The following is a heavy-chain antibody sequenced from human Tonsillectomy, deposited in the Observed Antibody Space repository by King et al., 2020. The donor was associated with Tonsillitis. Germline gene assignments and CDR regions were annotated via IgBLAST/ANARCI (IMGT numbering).Heavy chain of an antibody. J-gene: IGHJ4*02. CDR3: ANPAFIVVVPAAIRPGYSSSPKDY. CDR1: GFTFSSYA. CDR2: ISGSGGST. D-gene: IGHD2-2*01. V-gene: IGHV3-23*04. Sequence: VQLVESGGGLVQPGGSLRLSCAASGFTFSSYAMSWVRQAPGKGLEWVSAISGSGGSTYYADSVKGRFTISRDNSKNTLYLQMNSLRAEDTAVYYCANPAFIVVVPAAIRPGYSSSPKDYWGQGTLVTVSS.